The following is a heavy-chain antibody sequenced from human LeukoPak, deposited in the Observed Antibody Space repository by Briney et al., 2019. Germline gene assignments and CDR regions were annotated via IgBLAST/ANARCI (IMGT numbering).Heavy chain of an antibody. CDR3: ASNPGFLGYCSSSSCYFDY. CDR2: IIPIFGTA. CDR1: GGTFSSYA. V-gene: IGHV1-69*13. Sequence: VASVKVSCKASGGTFSSYAISWVRQAPGQGLEWMGGIIPIFGTAKYAQKFQGRVTITADEPTSTAYMELSSLRSEDTAVYYCASNPGFLGYCSSSSCYFDYWGQGTLVTVPS. D-gene: IGHD2-2*01. J-gene: IGHJ4*02.